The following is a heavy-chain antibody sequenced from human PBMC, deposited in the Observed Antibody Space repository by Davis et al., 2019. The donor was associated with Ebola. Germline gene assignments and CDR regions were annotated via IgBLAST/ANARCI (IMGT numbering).Heavy chain of an antibody. CDR3: ARGSRNMDV. CDR2: IKQDGSEK. CDR1: GFTFSNYG. V-gene: IGHV3-7*03. Sequence: PGGSLRLSCVGSGFTFSNYGMNWVRQAPGKGLEWVANIKQDGSEKLEVESVKGRFTISRDNAKDSLYLQMNSLRAEDTAVYYCARGSRNMDVWGQGTTVTVSS. J-gene: IGHJ6*02.